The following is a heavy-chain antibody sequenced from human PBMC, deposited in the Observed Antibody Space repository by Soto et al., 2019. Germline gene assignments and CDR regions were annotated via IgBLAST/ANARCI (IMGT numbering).Heavy chain of an antibody. Sequence: PVKVSCKASVYTFTSYGISWLRQAPGQGLEWMGWISAYNGNTNYAQKLQGRVTMTTDTSTSTAYMELRSLRSDDTAVYYCARAVGSSSVYYYYCMDVWGKGTTVTISS. CDR1: VYTFTSYG. D-gene: IGHD6-6*01. CDR2: ISAYNGNT. V-gene: IGHV1-18*01. J-gene: IGHJ6*03. CDR3: ARAVGSSSVYYYYCMDV.